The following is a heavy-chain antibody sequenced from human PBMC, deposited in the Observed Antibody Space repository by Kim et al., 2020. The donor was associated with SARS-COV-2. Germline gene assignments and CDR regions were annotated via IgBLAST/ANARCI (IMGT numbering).Heavy chain of an antibody. CDR2: IYYSGST. CDR3: AREAHLFATMIVVPQIFDY. J-gene: IGHJ4*02. D-gene: IGHD3-22*01. V-gene: IGHV4-39*07. CDR1: GGSISSSSYY. Sequence: SETLSLTCTVSGGSISSSSYYWGWIRQPPGKGLEWIGSIYYSGSTYYNPSLKSRVTISVDTSKNQFSLKLSSVTAADTAVYYCAREAHLFATMIVVPQIFDYWGKGTLVTVSS.